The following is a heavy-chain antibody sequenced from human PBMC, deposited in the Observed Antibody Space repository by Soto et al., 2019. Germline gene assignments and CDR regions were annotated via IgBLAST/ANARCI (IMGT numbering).Heavy chain of an antibody. CDR1: GFTFSSYA. J-gene: IGHJ6*02. Sequence: QVQLVESGGGVVQPGRSLRLSCAASGFTFSSYAMHWVRQAPGKGLEWVAVISYDGSNKYYADSVKGRFTISRDNSKNTLYLQMRSVRAEDTAVYYLARGVLVPAAIVYYYGMDVWGQGTTVTVSS. V-gene: IGHV3-30-3*01. D-gene: IGHD2-2*02. CDR3: ARGVLVPAAIVYYYGMDV. CDR2: ISYDGSNK.